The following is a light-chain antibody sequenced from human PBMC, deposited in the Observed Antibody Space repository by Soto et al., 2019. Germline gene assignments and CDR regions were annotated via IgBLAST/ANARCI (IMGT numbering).Light chain of an antibody. Sequence: EIVMTQSPATLSVSPGERATLSCRASQSVSSYLAWYHQKPGQAPSLLIYRASNRATGIPARFSGSGSGTEFTLTISRLQSEDFAVYYCQQYSNWPRTFGQGTKVEIK. CDR1: QSVSSY. J-gene: IGKJ1*01. CDR3: QQYSNWPRT. CDR2: RAS. V-gene: IGKV3-15*01.